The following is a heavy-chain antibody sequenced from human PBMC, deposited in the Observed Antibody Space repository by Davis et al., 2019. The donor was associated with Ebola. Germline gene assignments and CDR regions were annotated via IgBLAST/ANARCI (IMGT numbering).Heavy chain of an antibody. Sequence: ASVKVSCKVSGYTLTELSMHWVRQAPGKGLEWMGGFDPEDGETIYAQKFQGRVTMTRDTSTSTVYMELSSLRSEDTAVYYCARAYGSGSWGQGTLVTVSS. V-gene: IGHV1-24*01. J-gene: IGHJ4*02. D-gene: IGHD3-10*01. CDR3: ARAYGSGS. CDR2: FDPEDGET. CDR1: GYTLTELS.